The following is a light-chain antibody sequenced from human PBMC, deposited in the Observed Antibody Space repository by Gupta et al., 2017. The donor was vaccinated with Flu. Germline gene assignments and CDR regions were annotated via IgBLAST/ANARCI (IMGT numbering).Light chain of an antibody. Sequence: PGTLSLSPGERATLSCRASQSIKSSYLGWYQQKPGQAPRLLVYGASSRATGIPDRFRGRGSGTDFTLTISRLEPEDFAVYYCLHSGDSASFGPGTKVNI. CDR3: LHSGDSAS. CDR2: GAS. CDR1: QSIKSSY. J-gene: IGKJ1*01. V-gene: IGKV3-20*01.